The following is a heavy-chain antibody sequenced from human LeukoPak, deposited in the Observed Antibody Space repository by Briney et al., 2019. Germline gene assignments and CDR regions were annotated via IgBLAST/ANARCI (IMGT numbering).Heavy chain of an antibody. CDR1: GFTFSDYY. V-gene: IGHV3-11*04. CDR3: ARCTILQAFDI. CDR2: ISSSGSTI. Sequence: GGSLRFSCAASGFTFSDYYMSWIRQAPGKGLEWVSYISSSGSTIYYADSVKGRFTISRDNAKNSLYLQMNSLRAEDTAVYYCARCTILQAFDIWGQGTMVTVSS. D-gene: IGHD3-3*01. J-gene: IGHJ3*02.